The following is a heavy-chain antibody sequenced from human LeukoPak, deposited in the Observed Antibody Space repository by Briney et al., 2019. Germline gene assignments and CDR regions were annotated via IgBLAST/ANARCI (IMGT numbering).Heavy chain of an antibody. CDR3: ARSDIWGSYRFLDY. CDR1: GASISNYY. Sequence: SETLSLTFTVSGASISNYYWGWIRQSPGKGLEWIGYMLYSGSTNQNPSLRSRVTISVDTSKNQVSLKPSSVTAADTAVYYCARSDIWGSYRFLDYWGQGALVTVSS. D-gene: IGHD3-16*02. CDR2: MLYSGST. V-gene: IGHV4-59*08. J-gene: IGHJ4*02.